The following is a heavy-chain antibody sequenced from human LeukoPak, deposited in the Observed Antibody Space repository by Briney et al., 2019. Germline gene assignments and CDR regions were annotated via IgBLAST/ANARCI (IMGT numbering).Heavy chain of an antibody. CDR1: GFTVSGDY. CDR2: LYYGVST. D-gene: IGHD1-26*01. Sequence: GGSLRLSCVVSGFTVSGDYISWFRQAPGKGLEWVSVLYYGVSTFYKDSVKGRFTTSGDNFKNTVYLQVNSLRAEDTAVYYCARDKIVGATNFDYWGQGTLVTVSS. J-gene: IGHJ4*02. CDR3: ARDKIVGATNFDY. V-gene: IGHV3-53*01.